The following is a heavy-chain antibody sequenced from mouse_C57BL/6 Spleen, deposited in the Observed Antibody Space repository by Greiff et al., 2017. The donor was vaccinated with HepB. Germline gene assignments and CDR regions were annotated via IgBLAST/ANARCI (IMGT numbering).Heavy chain of an antibody. CDR3: ARGDYGNYGGLAWFAY. CDR2: IYPGDGDT. CDR1: GYAFSSYW. J-gene: IGHJ3*01. V-gene: IGHV1-80*01. Sequence: QVQLQQSGAELVKPGASVKISCKASGYAFSSYWMNWVKQRPGKGLEWIGQIYPGDGDTNYNGKFKGKATLTADKSSSTAYMQLSSLTSEDSAVYFCARGDYGNYGGLAWFAYWGQGTLVTVSA. D-gene: IGHD2-1*01.